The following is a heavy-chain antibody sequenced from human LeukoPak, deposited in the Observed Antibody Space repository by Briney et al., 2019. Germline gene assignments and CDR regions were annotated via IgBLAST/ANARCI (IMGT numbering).Heavy chain of an antibody. D-gene: IGHD3-22*01. Sequence: ASVKVSCKASGYTFTSYGISWVRQAPGQGLEWMGWIRAYNGNTNYAQKLQGRVTMTTDTSTSTAYMELRSLRSDDTAVYYCARDIPHYYYDSSGYYDYPDAFDIWGQGTMVTVSS. CDR2: IRAYNGNT. CDR1: GYTFTSYG. CDR3: ARDIPHYYYDSSGYYDYPDAFDI. J-gene: IGHJ3*02. V-gene: IGHV1-18*01.